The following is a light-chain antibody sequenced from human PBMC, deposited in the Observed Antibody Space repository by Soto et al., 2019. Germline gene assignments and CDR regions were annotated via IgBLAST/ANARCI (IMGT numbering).Light chain of an antibody. J-gene: IGKJ4*01. CDR1: QTVSSGY. CDR3: QQYGNSPYT. V-gene: IGKV3D-20*01. CDR2: DAS. Sequence: EIVLTQSPVTLSLSPGERATLSCGASQTVSSGYLAWYQQRPGLAPRLLIYDASSRATGIPDRFSGSGSGTDFSLTISRLEPEDFAVYFCQQYGNSPYTFGGGTKVEI.